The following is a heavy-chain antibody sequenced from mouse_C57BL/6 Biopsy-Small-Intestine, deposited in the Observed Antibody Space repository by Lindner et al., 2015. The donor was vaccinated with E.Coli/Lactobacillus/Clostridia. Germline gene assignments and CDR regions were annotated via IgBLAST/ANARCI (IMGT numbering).Heavy chain of an antibody. D-gene: IGHD2-5*01. Sequence: QLQESGPELVKPGASVKMSCKASGYIFTDYYMFWVKQSHGKSLEWIGYIYPKNGGNGSNQKFKDKATLTVDKSSSTAYMELRSLTSEDSAVYYCARDSNYADYYTLDYWGQGTSVTVSS. J-gene: IGHJ4*01. CDR2: IYPKNGGN. V-gene: IGHV1-34*01. CDR1: GYIFTDYY. CDR3: ARDSNYADYYTLDY.